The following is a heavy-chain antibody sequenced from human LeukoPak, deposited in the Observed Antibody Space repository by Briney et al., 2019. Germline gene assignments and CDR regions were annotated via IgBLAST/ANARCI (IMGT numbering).Heavy chain of an antibody. Sequence: ASVKVSCKASGYTLIGYYMHWVRQAPGQGLEWMGWINPKSGDTKYAQKFQGRVTMTRDTSINTAYMELSRLRSDDTAVYYCARGGLPIYYYYIDVWGKGTTVTVSS. CDR3: ARGGLPIYYYYIDV. D-gene: IGHD3-16*01. V-gene: IGHV1-2*02. CDR2: INPKSGDT. J-gene: IGHJ6*03. CDR1: GYTLIGYY.